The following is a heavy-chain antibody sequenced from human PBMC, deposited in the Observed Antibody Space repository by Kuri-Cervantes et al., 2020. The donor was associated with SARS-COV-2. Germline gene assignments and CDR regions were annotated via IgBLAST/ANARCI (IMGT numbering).Heavy chain of an antibody. CDR1: GGSISSNSYY. Sequence: GTLRLSCTVSGGSISSNSYYWGWIRQPPGKGLEWIGSIYYSGSTYYNPSIKSRVTISVDKSKNQFSLKLSSVTAADTAVYYCARQMMSSITIFGVVITRNWFDPWGQGTLVTVSS. CDR2: IYYSGST. D-gene: IGHD3-3*01. V-gene: IGHV4-39*01. CDR3: ARQMMSSITIFGVVITRNWFDP. J-gene: IGHJ5*02.